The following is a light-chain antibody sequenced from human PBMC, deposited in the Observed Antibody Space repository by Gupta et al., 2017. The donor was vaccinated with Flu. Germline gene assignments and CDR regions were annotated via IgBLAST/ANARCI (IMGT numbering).Light chain of an antibody. J-gene: IGLJ1*01. CDR2: EVS. Sequence: QSALTQPASVSGSPGQSITISFTGTSSDVSGYNYVSWYQQHPGKAPKLMIYEVSNRPSGVSTRFSGSKSGNTAALTISGLQAEDEADYYCSSYTPSSSLVFGTGTKGTVL. CDR3: SSYTPSSSLV. V-gene: IGLV2-14*01. CDR1: SSDVSGYNY.